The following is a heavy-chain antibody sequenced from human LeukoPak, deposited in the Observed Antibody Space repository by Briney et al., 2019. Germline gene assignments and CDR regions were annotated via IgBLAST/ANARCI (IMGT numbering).Heavy chain of an antibody. CDR3: ARGLPPNFDY. J-gene: IGHJ4*02. CDR2: IYHSGST. V-gene: IGHV4-30-2*01. CDR1: GGFISSGGYS. D-gene: IGHD1-14*01. Sequence: PSQTLTLTCAVSGGFISSGGYSWSWIRQPPGKGLEWIGYIYHSGSTYYNPSLKSRVTISVDRSKNQFSLKLSSVTAADTAVYYCARGLPPNFDYWGQGTLVTVSS.